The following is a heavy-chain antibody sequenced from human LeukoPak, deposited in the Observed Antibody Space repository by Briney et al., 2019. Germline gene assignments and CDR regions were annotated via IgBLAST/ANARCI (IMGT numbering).Heavy chain of an antibody. D-gene: IGHD4-17*01. Sequence: GGSLTLSCPASGFTFSSYAMSGVRQAPGKGLAWVSVIRDRGGSTYYADSVKGRFTISRDNSKNTLYLQMNSLSAEDTAVYYCAKVYGDYGAFDDWGQGTLVTVSS. J-gene: IGHJ4*02. V-gene: IGHV3-23*01. CDR2: IRDRGGST. CDR1: GFTFSSYA. CDR3: AKVYGDYGAFDD.